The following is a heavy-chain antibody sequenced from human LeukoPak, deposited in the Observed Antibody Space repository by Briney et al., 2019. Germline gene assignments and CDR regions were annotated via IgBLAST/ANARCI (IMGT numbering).Heavy chain of an antibody. Sequence: SGGSLRLSCEASGFTFSTYGMHWVRQAPGKGLEWVAVIWYDGSNKNYADSVKGRFTISRDNSKNALYLQMNSLRAEDTAVYYCARGITMRPRGYWYFDLWGRGTLVTVSS. CDR2: IWYDGSNK. D-gene: IGHD3-22*01. CDR3: ARGITMRPRGYWYFDL. CDR1: GFTFSTYG. J-gene: IGHJ2*01. V-gene: IGHV3-33*01.